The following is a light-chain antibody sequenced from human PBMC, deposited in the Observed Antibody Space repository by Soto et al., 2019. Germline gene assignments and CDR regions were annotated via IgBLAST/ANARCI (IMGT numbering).Light chain of an antibody. Sequence: EIVLTQSPGSLSLSPGERATLSCRASQSVDSSFFAWYQQKPGQAPRLLIYAASNRATGIPDRFSGRGSGTDFTLPITGLEPEDFAVYYCQQYVSSVTFGQGTKVDIK. CDR3: QQYVSSVT. V-gene: IGKV3-20*01. CDR1: QSVDSSF. CDR2: AAS. J-gene: IGKJ1*01.